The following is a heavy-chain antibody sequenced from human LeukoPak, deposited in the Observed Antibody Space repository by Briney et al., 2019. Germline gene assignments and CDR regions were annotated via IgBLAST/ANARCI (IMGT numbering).Heavy chain of an antibody. D-gene: IGHD6-6*01. CDR1: GGSFSGYY. Sequence: SETLSLTCAVCGGSFSGYYWSWIRQPPGKGLEWIGEINHSGSTNYNPSLKSRVTISVDTSKNQFSLKLSSVTAADTAVYYCARERDSSSSAIDAFDIWGQGTMVTVSS. V-gene: IGHV4-34*01. J-gene: IGHJ3*02. CDR3: ARERDSSSSAIDAFDI. CDR2: INHSGST.